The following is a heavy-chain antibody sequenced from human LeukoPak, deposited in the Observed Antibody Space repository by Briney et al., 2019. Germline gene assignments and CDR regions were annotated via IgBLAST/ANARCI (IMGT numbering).Heavy chain of an antibody. CDR3: AREWYYYDTSGDH. V-gene: IGHV4-39*02. CDR1: GGSISSSSYY. CDR2: IYYSGST. D-gene: IGHD3-22*01. J-gene: IGHJ4*02. Sequence: SETLSLTCTVSGGSISSSSYYWGWIRQPPGEGLEWIGSIYYSGSTYYSPSLMSRVTISVDTSKNQFSLKLSSVTAADTAVYYCAREWYYYDTSGDHWGQGNLVTVSS.